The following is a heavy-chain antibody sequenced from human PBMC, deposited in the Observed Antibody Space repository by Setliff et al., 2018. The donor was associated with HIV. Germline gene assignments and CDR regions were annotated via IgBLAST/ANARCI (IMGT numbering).Heavy chain of an antibody. Sequence: SVKVSCKASGGTFNNYAISWVRQAPGQGLEWVGGIIPLFGTTNYTLKFQGRVTMTANESTNTVHMELSSLRSADTAMYYCATVFYYDSESFSLDYWGQGMLVTVSS. CDR1: GGTFNNYA. CDR3: ATVFYYDSESFSLDY. V-gene: IGHV1-69*13. J-gene: IGHJ4*02. D-gene: IGHD3-10*01. CDR2: IIPLFGTT.